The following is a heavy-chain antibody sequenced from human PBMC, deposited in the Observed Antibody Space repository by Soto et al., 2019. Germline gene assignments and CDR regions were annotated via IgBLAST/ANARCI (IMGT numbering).Heavy chain of an antibody. V-gene: IGHV5-51*01. CDR2: IYPGDSDT. D-gene: IGHD3-10*01. CDR3: ATSQYYYGSGSFPNYGIDV. J-gene: IGHJ6*02. CDR1: GYSFTIYW. Sequence: GESLKIYCKGSGYSFTIYWIGWVRQMPGKGLEWMGIIYPGDSDTRYSPSFQGQVTISADKSIRTAYLQWSSLKASDTAMYYCATSQYYYGSGSFPNYGIDVWGQGTTVTVSS.